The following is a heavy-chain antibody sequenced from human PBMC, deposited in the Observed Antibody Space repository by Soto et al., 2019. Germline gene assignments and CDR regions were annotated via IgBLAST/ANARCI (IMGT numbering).Heavy chain of an antibody. D-gene: IGHD2-21*02. J-gene: IGHJ5*02. CDR2: ISSSSSYI. Sequence: GGSLRLSCAASGFTFSSYSMNWVRQAPGKGLEWVSSISSSSSYIYYADSVKGRFTISRDNAKNSLYLQMNSLRAEDTAVYYLARDDRPSVVTPVKGFDPWGQGTVVTVSS. CDR3: ARDDRPSVVTPVKGFDP. V-gene: IGHV3-21*04. CDR1: GFTFSSYS.